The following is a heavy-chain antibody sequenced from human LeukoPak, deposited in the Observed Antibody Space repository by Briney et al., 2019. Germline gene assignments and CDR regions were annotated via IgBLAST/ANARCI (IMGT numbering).Heavy chain of an antibody. Sequence: GSLRLSCAASGFTFSSYATSWVRQAPGKGLEWVSAISGSGGSTYYADSVKGRFTISRDNSKNTLYLQMNSLRAEDTAVYYRAKDWRSPIVVVTAMLGYWGQGTLVTVSS. CDR1: GFTFSSYA. J-gene: IGHJ4*02. CDR2: ISGSGGST. V-gene: IGHV3-23*01. D-gene: IGHD2-21*02. CDR3: AKDWRSPIVVVTAMLGY.